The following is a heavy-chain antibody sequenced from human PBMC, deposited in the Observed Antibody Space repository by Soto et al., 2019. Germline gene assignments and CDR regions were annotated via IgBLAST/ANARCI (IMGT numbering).Heavy chain of an antibody. V-gene: IGHV4-61*01. D-gene: IGHD6-13*01. CDR1: GGSVSSGSYY. CDR3: AKGPWQPPHCFDP. Sequence: SETLSLTCTVSGGSVSSGSYYWSWIRQPPRKRLERIGNIYYIVSTNYNPSVKGRFTISRDNSKNTLYLQMNSLRAEDTAVYYCAKGPWQPPHCFDPWGLGTLVTVSS. CDR2: IYYIVST. J-gene: IGHJ5*02.